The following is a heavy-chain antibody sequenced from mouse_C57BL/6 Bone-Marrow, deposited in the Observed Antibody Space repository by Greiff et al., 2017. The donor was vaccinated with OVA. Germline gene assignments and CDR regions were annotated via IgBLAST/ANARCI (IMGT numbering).Heavy chain of an antibody. CDR3: ARSLYYYGSRDWYFDV. D-gene: IGHD1-1*01. CDR2: IYPGSGNT. Sequence: VHLVESGPELVKPGASVKISCKASGYTFTDYYINWVKQRPGQGLEWIGWIYPGSGNTKYNEKFKGKATLTVDTSSSTAYMQLSSLTSEDSAVYFCARSLYYYGSRDWYFDVWGTGTTVTVSS. V-gene: IGHV1-84*01. J-gene: IGHJ1*03. CDR1: GYTFTDYY.